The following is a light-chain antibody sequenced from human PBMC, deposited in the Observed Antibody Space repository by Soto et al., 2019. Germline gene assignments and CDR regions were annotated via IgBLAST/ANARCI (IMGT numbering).Light chain of an antibody. CDR3: HQYNNWPPMHT. CDR2: AAS. CDR1: QSISNN. J-gene: IGKJ2*01. Sequence: IVMTQSPATLSVFPGERATLSCRASQSISNNLAWLQQKPGQAPRLLIYAASTRATGVPARFSGSGSGTDFSLTISSLLPEDFSVYYFHQYNNWPPMHTFGQGTKLEIK. V-gene: IGKV3-15*01.